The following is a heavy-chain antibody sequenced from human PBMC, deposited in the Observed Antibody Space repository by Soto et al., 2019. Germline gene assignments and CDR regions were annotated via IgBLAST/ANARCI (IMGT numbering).Heavy chain of an antibody. CDR2: IYWDNDK. D-gene: IGHD2-21*02. Sequence: QITLKESGPTLVKPTQTLTLTCTFYGFSLNTGGLGVGWIRQPPGKALEWLALIYWDNDKRYSPSLMSRLTITKDTSKNXVXLXMXHMDPVDAATYYCVHSRCGGDCLQSYSSHYYYGMDVWGQGTAVTVSS. V-gene: IGHV2-5*02. J-gene: IGHJ6*02. CDR3: VHSRCGGDCLQSYSSHYYYGMDV. CDR1: GFSLNTGGLG.